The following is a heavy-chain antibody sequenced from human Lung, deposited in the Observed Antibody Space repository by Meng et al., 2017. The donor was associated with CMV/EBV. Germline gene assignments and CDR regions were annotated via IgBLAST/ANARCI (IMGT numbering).Heavy chain of an antibody. CDR2: ISWNSGNI. CDR3: AKDMESDIVLVKSAHYGMDV. D-gene: IGHD2-2*01. J-gene: IGHJ6*02. CDR1: GFMFKDYA. Sequence: SXKISXAASGFMFKDYAMHWVRQVPGKGLEWVSGISWNSGNIGYADSVKGRFTISRDNAKNSLYLQMNSLRGGDTALYYCAKDMESDIVLVKSAHYGMDVWGQGTTVXVSS. V-gene: IGHV3-9*01.